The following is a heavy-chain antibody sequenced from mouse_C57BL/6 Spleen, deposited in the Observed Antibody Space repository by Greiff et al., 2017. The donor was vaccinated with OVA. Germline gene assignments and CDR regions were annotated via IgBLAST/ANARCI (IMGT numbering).Heavy chain of an antibody. Sequence: EVKLVESGGGLVQPKGSLKLSCAASGFTFNTYAMHWVRQAPGKGLEWVARLRSKSSNYATYYADSVKDRFTISRDDSQSMLYLQMNNLKTEDTAMYYWVRATVGAMDYWGQGTSVTVSS. CDR1: GFTFNTYA. CDR3: VRATVGAMDY. CDR2: LRSKSSNYAT. V-gene: IGHV10-3*01. D-gene: IGHD1-1*01. J-gene: IGHJ4*01.